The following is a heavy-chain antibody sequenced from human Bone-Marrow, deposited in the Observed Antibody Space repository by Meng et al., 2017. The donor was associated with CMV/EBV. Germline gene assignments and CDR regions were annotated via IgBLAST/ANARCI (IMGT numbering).Heavy chain of an antibody. V-gene: IGHV3-21*01. CDR3: AREKVLYYDFWSGQIDY. Sequence: GESLKISCAASGFTFSSYSMNWVRQAPGKGLEWVSSISSSSSYIYYADSVKGRFTISRDNAKNSLYLQMGSLRAEDMAVYYCAREKVLYYDFWSGQIDYWGQGTLVPVSS. CDR1: GFTFSSYS. J-gene: IGHJ4*02. CDR2: ISSSSSYI. D-gene: IGHD3-3*01.